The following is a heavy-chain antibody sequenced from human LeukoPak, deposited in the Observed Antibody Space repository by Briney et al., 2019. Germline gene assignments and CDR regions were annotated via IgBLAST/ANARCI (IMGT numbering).Heavy chain of an antibody. J-gene: IGHJ4*02. CDR3: ARVYEVVSAIDY. V-gene: IGHV4-34*01. D-gene: IGHD2-15*01. CDR1: GGSFNGYY. CDR2: INHSGST. Sequence: SETLSLTCAVYGGSFNGYYWSWIRQPPGKGLEWIGEINHSGSTNYNPSLKSRVTISVDTSKNQFSLKLSSVTAADTAVYYCARVYEVVSAIDYWGQGTLVTVSS.